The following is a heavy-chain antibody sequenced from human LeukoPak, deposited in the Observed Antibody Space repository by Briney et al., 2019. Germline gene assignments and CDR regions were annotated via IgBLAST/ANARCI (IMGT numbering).Heavy chain of an antibody. CDR2: ISDSGGGT. J-gene: IGHJ4*02. CDR3: ATRTRKGFIDY. V-gene: IGHV3-23*01. CDR1: GFTFSTYA. D-gene: IGHD1-14*01. Sequence: PGGSLRLSCAASGFTFSTYAMNWVRLAPGKGLEWVSVISDSGGGTYYADSVKGRFTISRDNSKNTLYLQMNSLRAEDTAVYYCATRTRKGFIDYWGQGTLVTVSS.